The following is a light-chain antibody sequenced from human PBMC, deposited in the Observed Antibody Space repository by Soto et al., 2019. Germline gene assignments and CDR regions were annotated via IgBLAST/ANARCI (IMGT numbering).Light chain of an antibody. CDR1: RTVDSDS. V-gene: IGKV3-20*01. CDR2: GAS. CDR3: QLYGSSPYT. J-gene: IGKJ2*01. Sequence: ENVLTQSPGTLSLSPGDRATLSCRAARTVDSDSLAWYQQKPGQAPRLLIYGASSRATGIPDRFSGSGSGTDFTLTISGMETADLAMYFCQLYGSSPYTFGQGTRLDIK.